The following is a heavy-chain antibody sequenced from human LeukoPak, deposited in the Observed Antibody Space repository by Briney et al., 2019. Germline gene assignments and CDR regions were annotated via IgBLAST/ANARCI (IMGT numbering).Heavy chain of an antibody. CDR2: ISYDGSNN. CDR3: AKQPPGGYYYESSGYYQYFQH. CDR1: GFTFSSYG. Sequence: GGSLRLSCAASGFTFSSYGMHWVRQAPGKGLEWVAVISYDGSNNYYADSVKGRFTISRDNSKNTLFLQMNSLRAEDTAVYYCAKQPPGGYYYESSGYYQYFQHWGQGTLVTVSS. V-gene: IGHV3-30*18. J-gene: IGHJ1*01. D-gene: IGHD3-22*01.